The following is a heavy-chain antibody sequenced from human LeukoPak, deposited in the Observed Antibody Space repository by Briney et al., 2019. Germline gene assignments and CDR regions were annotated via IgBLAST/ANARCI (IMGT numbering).Heavy chain of an antibody. Sequence: ASVKVSCKASGYTFTSYDINWVRQATGQRLEWVGWMNPNSGNTGYAQKFQGRVTITRNTSISTAYMELSSLRSEDTAVYYCARGRYCSGGSCYRRYYFDYWGQGTLVTVSS. CDR2: MNPNSGNT. J-gene: IGHJ4*02. D-gene: IGHD2-15*01. CDR3: ARGRYCSGGSCYRRYYFDY. V-gene: IGHV1-8*03. CDR1: GYTFTSYD.